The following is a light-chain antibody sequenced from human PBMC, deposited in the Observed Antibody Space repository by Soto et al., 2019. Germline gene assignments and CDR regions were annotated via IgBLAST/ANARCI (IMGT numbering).Light chain of an antibody. CDR2: GAS. J-gene: IGKJ1*01. Sequence: EIVLTQSPGTLSLSPGERATLSCRASQSVSSSYLAWYQQKPGQAPRLLIYGASSRATGIPDRFSGSGSGTFFTIIISRLEHEDVVVYYCQQYGSSRTFGQGTKVEIK. CDR1: QSVSSSY. V-gene: IGKV3-20*01. CDR3: QQYGSSRT.